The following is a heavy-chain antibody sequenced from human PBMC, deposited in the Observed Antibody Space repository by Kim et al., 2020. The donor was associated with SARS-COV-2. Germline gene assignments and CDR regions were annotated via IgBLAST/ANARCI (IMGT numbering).Heavy chain of an antibody. Sequence: SETLSLTCTVSGGSSKSYHWWSWIRQPPGKGLEWIGNIYYTGNTNYNPSLKSRVTMSVDTSKNQFSLRLSSVSAADTAVYYCATRSSGWYFDYWGQGT. D-gene: IGHD6-19*01. CDR3: ATRSSGWYFDY. V-gene: IGHV4-59*08. J-gene: IGHJ4*02. CDR2: IYYTGNT. CDR1: GGSSKSYH.